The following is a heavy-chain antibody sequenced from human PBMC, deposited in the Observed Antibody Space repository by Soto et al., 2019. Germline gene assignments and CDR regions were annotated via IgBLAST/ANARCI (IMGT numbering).Heavy chain of an antibody. Sequence: GGSLRLSCAASGFTFSSYSMNWVRQAPGKGLEWVSSISSSSSYIYYADSVKGRFTISRDNAKNSLYLQMNSLRAEDTAVYYCARDFTYPSVDSSSFYYYYGMDVWGQGTTVTVSS. CDR1: GFTFSSYS. CDR2: ISSSSSYI. J-gene: IGHJ6*02. V-gene: IGHV3-21*04. D-gene: IGHD6-6*01. CDR3: ARDFTYPSVDSSSFYYYYGMDV.